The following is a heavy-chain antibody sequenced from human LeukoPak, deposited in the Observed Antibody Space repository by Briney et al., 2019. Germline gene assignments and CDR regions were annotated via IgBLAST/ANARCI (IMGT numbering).Heavy chain of an antibody. CDR2: ISGSGGST. J-gene: IGHJ4*02. CDR3: AKKGRWLQFDY. D-gene: IGHD5-24*01. CDR1: GFTFSKFA. V-gene: IGHV3-23*01. Sequence: GSLRLSCAASGFTFSKFAMIWVRQAPGKGLEWVSAISGSGGSTYYADSVKGRFTISRDNSKNTLYLQMNSLRAEDTAVYYCAKKGRWLQFDYWGQGTLVTVSS.